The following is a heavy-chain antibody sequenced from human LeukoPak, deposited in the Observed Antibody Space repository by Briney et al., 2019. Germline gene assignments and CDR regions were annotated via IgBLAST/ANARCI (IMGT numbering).Heavy chain of an antibody. J-gene: IGHJ6*03. CDR2: IIPIFGTA. D-gene: IGHD6-13*01. V-gene: IGHV1-69*05. CDR1: GGTFSSYA. CDR3: ARGLGYSSTPRDYYYMDV. Sequence: GASVKVSCKASGGTFSSYAISWVRQAPGQGLEWMGGIIPIFGTANYAQKFQGRVTITTDESTSTAYMELSSLRSEDTAVYYCARGLGYSSTPRDYYYMDVWGKGTTVTVSS.